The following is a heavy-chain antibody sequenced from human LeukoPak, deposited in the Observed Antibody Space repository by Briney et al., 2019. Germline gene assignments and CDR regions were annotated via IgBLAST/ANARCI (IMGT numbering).Heavy chain of an antibody. Sequence: YPSETLSLTCTVSGGSISSYYWSWVRQPPAKGLEWIGYIYYSGSTNYNPSLKSRVTISVDTSKNQFSLKLSSVTAADTAVYYCARHTREPPYYYFYGMDVWGQGTTVTVS. D-gene: IGHD1-26*01. CDR1: GGSISSYY. V-gene: IGHV4-59*08. CDR3: ARHTREPPYYYFYGMDV. J-gene: IGHJ6*02. CDR2: IYYSGST.